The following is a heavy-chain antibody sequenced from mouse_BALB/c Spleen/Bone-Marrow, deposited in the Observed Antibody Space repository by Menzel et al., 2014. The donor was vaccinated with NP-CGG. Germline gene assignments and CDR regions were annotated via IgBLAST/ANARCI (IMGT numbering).Heavy chain of an antibody. CDR3: VYGRDWYFDV. J-gene: IGHJ1*01. Sequence: EVQLQQSGAELVKPGASVKLSCTASGFNIKDTYMHWVKERPEQGLEWIGRIDPANGNTKYDPKFQGMATITADTSSNTAYLQLSSLTSEDTAVYYCVYGRDWYFDVWGAGTTVTVSS. CDR2: IDPANGNT. V-gene: IGHV14-3*02. D-gene: IGHD1-1*01. CDR1: GFNIKDTY.